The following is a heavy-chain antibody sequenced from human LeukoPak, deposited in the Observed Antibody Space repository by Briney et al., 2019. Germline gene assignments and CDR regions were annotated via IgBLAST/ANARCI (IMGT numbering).Heavy chain of an antibody. V-gene: IGHV3-53*01. J-gene: IGHJ6*03. CDR3: TTTGGSYGAYYMDV. Sequence: PGGSLRLSCAASGVTVNSNYMTWVRQAPGKGLEWVSVIYTGGSTYYADSVKGRFTISRDNSKNTLYLQMNSLRAEDTAVYYCTTTGGSYGAYYMDVWGKGTTVTVSS. CDR1: GVTVNSNY. D-gene: IGHD1-26*01. CDR2: IYTGGST.